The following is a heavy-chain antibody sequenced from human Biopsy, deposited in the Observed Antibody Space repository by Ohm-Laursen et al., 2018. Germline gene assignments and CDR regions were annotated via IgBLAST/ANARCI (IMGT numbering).Heavy chain of an antibody. V-gene: IGHV4-59*01. D-gene: IGHD3-22*01. CDR1: GDSISSYY. CDR2: VYYTGST. J-gene: IGHJ2*01. CDR3: ARDRGYYSDRTVPGYFDL. Sequence: GTLSFTCTVSGDSISSYYWSWIRQPPGKGLQWFGYVYYTGSTDYNPSLQRRVTISVDTSKNHFPLRLRSVTPADAAIYYCARDRGYYSDRTVPGYFDLWGRGTLVTVSS.